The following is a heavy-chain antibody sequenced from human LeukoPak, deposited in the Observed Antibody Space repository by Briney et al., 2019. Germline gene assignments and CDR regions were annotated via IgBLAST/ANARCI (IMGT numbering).Heavy chain of an antibody. D-gene: IGHD3-3*01. V-gene: IGHV4-34*01. CDR1: GGSFSGYY. J-gene: IGHJ4*02. Sequence: SETLSLTCAVYGGSFSGYYWSWIRQPPGKGLEWVGQINPSGSTNYNPSIKSRDTISVDTSKNQFSLNLSSVTAADTAVYYCARGRHTSRITIFGVVTRPYYFDYWGQETLVTVSS. CDR3: ARGRHTSRITIFGVVTRPYYFDY. CDR2: INPSGST.